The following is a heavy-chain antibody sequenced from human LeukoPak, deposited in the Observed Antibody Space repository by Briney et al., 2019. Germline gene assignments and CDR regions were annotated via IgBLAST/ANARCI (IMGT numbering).Heavy chain of an antibody. Sequence: GGSLRLSCAASGFTFSSYIMNWVRQAPGKGLEWVSSISSSSSYIYSADSVKGRFPISRDNAKNSLNLQMNSLRAEDTAVYYCARMLFGVVGGFDYWGQGTLVTVSS. V-gene: IGHV3-21*01. D-gene: IGHD3-10*01. CDR2: ISSSSSYI. CDR1: GFTFSSYI. CDR3: ARMLFGVVGGFDY. J-gene: IGHJ4*02.